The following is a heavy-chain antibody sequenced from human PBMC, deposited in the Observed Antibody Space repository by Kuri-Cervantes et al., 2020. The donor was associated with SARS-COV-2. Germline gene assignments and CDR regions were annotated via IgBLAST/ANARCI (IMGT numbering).Heavy chain of an antibody. CDR2: IKQDGSET. V-gene: IGHV3-7*01. Sequence: LSLTCAASEFAFRYYWMTWVRQAPGRGLEWVANIKQDGSETYYVDSVKGRFTISRDNAGNSLYLQMNSLRSEDTAVYYCARASAGSSWGYYYYMDVWGIGTTVTVSS. D-gene: IGHD3-10*01. CDR1: EFAFRYYW. CDR3: ARASAGSSWGYYYYMDV. J-gene: IGHJ6*03.